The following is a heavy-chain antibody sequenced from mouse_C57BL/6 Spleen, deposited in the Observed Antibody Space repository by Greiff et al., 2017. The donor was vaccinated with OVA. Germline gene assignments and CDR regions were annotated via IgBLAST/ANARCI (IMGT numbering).Heavy chain of an antibody. Sequence: QVQLQQPGAELVRPGSSVKLSCKASGYTFTSYWLDWVKQRPGKGLEWIGNIYPSDSETLYNQKFKDKATLTVDKSSSPAYMQLSSLTSEDSAVYYCAIDSSGYERICAYWGQGTLVTVSA. CDR3: AIDSSGYERICAY. CDR2: IYPSDSET. J-gene: IGHJ3*01. D-gene: IGHD3-2*02. CDR1: GYTFTSYW. V-gene: IGHV1-61*01.